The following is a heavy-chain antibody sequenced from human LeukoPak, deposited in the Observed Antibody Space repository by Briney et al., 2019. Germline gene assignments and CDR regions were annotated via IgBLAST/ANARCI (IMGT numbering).Heavy chain of an antibody. V-gene: IGHV3-64*01. CDR2: ISSNGGST. CDR1: GFIFSSYA. CDR3: ASINDYTAMATPGDY. D-gene: IGHD5-18*01. J-gene: IGHJ4*02. Sequence: GGSLRLSCAASGFIFSSYAMHWVRQAPGKGLEYVSAISSNGGSTYYANSVKGRFTISRDSSKNTLYLQMGSLRAEDMAVYYCASINDYTAMATPGDYWGQGTLVTVSS.